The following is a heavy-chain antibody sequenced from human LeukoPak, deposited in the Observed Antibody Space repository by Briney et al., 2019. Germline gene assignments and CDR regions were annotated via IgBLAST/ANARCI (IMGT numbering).Heavy chain of an antibody. J-gene: IGHJ5*02. Sequence: GASVKVSCKASGFTFTSYDINWVRQATGQGLEWMGRMNPNSGNAGYAQKLQGRVTMTRNTSISTVYMELSSLRSEDTAVYYCARGYYGSGSYYTESWFDPWGQGTLVTVSS. CDR3: ARGYYGSGSYYTESWFDP. CDR2: MNPNSGNA. V-gene: IGHV1-8*01. D-gene: IGHD3-10*01. CDR1: GFTFTSYD.